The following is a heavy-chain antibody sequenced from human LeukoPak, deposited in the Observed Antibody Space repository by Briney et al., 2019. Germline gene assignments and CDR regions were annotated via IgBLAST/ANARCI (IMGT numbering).Heavy chain of an antibody. V-gene: IGHV3-23*01. CDR3: AKRGVVIRGILVIGYHQEAYHYDF. CDR1: GISLSNYA. J-gene: IGHJ4*02. CDR2: ISERGGST. Sequence: GGSLRLSCVVSGISLSNYAMTWVRQAPGKGLEWVSYISERGGSTTYADSVKGRFTISRDTSLNTLYLQMNNLRAEDTAIYFCAKRGVVIRGILVIGYHQEAYHYDFWGQGVLVTGSS. D-gene: IGHD3-10*01.